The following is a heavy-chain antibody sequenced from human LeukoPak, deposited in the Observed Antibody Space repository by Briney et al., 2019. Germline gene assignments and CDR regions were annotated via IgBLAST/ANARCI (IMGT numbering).Heavy chain of an antibody. CDR3: ARVDYYYGSQH. CDR1: GGSISSGSYY. D-gene: IGHD3-10*01. V-gene: IGHV4-61*02. J-gene: IGHJ1*01. Sequence: SETLSLTCTVSGGSISSGSYYWSWIRQPAGKGLEWIGRIYTSGSTNYNPSLKSRVTISVDTSKNQFSLKLSSVTAADTAVYYCARVDYYYGSQHWGQGTLVTVSS. CDR2: IYTSGST.